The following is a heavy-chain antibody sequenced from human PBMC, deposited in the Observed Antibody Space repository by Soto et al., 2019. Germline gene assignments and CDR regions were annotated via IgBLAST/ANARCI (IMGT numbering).Heavy chain of an antibody. J-gene: IGHJ4*02. D-gene: IGHD1-1*01. CDR1: GYAFTTYG. CDR3: ARGRYGDY. V-gene: IGHV1-18*01. Sequence: QVHLVQSGAEVKKPGASVKVSCKGSGYAFTTYGITWVRQAPGQGLEWMGWISAHNGNTNYAQKLQGRVTVTRDTSTSSADMELGSLSSDDTAVYYCARGRYGDYWGQGALVTVSS. CDR2: ISAHNGNT.